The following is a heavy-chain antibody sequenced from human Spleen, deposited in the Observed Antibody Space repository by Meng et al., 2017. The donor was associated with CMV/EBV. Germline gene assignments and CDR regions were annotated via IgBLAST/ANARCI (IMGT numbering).Heavy chain of an antibody. V-gene: IGHV4-61*01. Sequence: GSVNSGSYYWSSTRQPPGEGLEWIGYIYYSGSTHYNPSLKSRVPISVDTSKHQFSLKLRSVTAADTAVYYCAREDWQDRPPTRIFDCWGQGTLVTVSS. CDR3: AREDWQDRPPTRIFDC. D-gene: IGHD3/OR15-3a*01. J-gene: IGHJ4*02. CDR2: IYYSGST. CDR1: GSVNSGSYY.